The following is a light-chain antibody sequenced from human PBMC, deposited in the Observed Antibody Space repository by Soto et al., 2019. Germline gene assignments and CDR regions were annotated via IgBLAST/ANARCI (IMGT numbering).Light chain of an antibody. CDR1: QDISNY. CDR2: DAS. CDR3: QQYDNLPFT. J-gene: IGKJ3*01. Sequence: DIQMTQSPSSLSASVGDRVTITCQASQDISNYLNWYQQKPGKAPKLLIYDASNLETGVPSRFSGSGSGTDVTFTISSLQPEDIATYYCQQYDNLPFTVGPGTKVDIK. V-gene: IGKV1-33*01.